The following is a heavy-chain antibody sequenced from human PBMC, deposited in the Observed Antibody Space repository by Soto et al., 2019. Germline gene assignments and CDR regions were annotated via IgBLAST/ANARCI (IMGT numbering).Heavy chain of an antibody. V-gene: IGHV1-69*01. CDR2: IIPIFGTA. CDR3: ARDGSGYRSRASPMDV. J-gene: IGHJ6*02. CDR1: GDTFSSYA. D-gene: IGHD3-22*01. Sequence: QVQLVQSGAEVKKPGSSVKVSCKASGDTFSSYAISWVRQAPGQGLEWMGGIIPIFGTANYAQKFQGRVTITADGSTRTAYMELSSLRSEDTAVYYCARDGSGYRSRASPMDVWGQGTTVTVSS.